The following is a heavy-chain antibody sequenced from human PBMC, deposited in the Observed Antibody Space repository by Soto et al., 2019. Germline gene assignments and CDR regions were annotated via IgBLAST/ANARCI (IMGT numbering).Heavy chain of an antibody. CDR2: IIPIFGTA. J-gene: IGHJ3*01. CDR3: AAKWRGDRSGGSCLNAFDF. V-gene: IGHV1-69*01. D-gene: IGHD2-15*01. CDR1: GGTFSSYA. Sequence: QVRLVQSGAEVKKPGSSVKVSCKASGGTFSSYAISWVRQAPGQGLEWMGGIIPIFGTANYAQKFQGRVTMTADESTSTAYMELSSRRSEDTAVYYCAAKWRGDRSGGSCLNAFDFWGQGTMVTVSS.